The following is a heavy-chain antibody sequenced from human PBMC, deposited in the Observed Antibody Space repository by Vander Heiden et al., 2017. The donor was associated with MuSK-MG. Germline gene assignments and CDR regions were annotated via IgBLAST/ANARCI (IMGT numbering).Heavy chain of an antibody. CDR1: GFTFSSYS. Sequence: EVQLVESGGGLVKPGGSLRLSCAASGFTFSSYSRNWVRQAPGKGLEWVSSISSSSSYIYYADAVKGRFTISRDNAKNALYLQMNRMRAEDTAVYYCAGRWFGEYGAFDIWCQGTMVTVYS. D-gene: IGHD3-10*01. J-gene: IGHJ3*02. CDR3: AGRWFGEYGAFDI. V-gene: IGHV3-21*01. CDR2: ISSSSSYI.